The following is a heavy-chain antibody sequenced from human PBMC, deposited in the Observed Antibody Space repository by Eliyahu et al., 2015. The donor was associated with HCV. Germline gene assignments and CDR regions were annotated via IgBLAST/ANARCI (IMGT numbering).Heavy chain of an antibody. CDR1: DYTFTXYG. Sequence: QVHLVQSGAEVKKPGASVKVSCKASDYTFTXYGVTXVRQAPGXGXEWXXWISSYDGDTRYAHNLQGRVTLTTDTSTATAYMELRSLKSDDTAVYYCARGPRGPGSGFEWELRPYFDYWGQGTLVTVSS. J-gene: IGHJ4*02. D-gene: IGHD3-3*01. CDR2: ISSYDGDT. V-gene: IGHV1-18*01. CDR3: ARGPRGPGSGFEWELRPYFDY.